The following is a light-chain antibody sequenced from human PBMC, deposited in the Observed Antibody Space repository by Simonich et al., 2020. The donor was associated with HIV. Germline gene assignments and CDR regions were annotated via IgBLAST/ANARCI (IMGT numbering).Light chain of an antibody. CDR1: QSVTLSC. CDR2: DTS. J-gene: IGKJ4*01. V-gene: IGKV3D-20*01. Sequence: EIVMTQSPATLSVSPGERATLSCRASQSVTLSCLAWYQQKPGLAPRLLLYDTSNRATGIPDRFSGSGSGTDFTLTISRLEPEDFAVYYCQQYGSSPTFGGGTKVEIK. CDR3: QQYGSSPT.